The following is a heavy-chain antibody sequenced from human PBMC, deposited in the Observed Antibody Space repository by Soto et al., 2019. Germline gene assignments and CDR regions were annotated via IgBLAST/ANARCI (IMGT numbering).Heavy chain of an antibody. CDR1: SGSISSSNW. CDR2: VYHSGST. D-gene: IGHD2-21*01. J-gene: IGHJ4*02. Sequence: QVQLQESGPGLVKPSGTLSLTCAVSSGSISSSNWWSWVRQPPGKGLEWIGEVYHSGSTNYNPSLKGRVTVSVDKSKNPFSLKPSSVTAADTAVYYCASGLTHSFDYWGQGTLVTVSS. CDR3: ASGLTHSFDY. V-gene: IGHV4-4*02.